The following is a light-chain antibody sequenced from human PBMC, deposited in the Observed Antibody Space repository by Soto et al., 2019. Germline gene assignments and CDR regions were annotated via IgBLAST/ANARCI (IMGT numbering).Light chain of an antibody. J-gene: IGLJ2*01. CDR1: SSDVGGYNY. CDR3: SSYTRNSTLV. V-gene: IGLV2-14*01. CDR2: EVS. Sequence: QSALTQPASVSGSPGQSITISCTGTSSDVGGYNYVSWYQQHPGKAPKLMIYEVSHRPSGGSNRFSGSKSGNTASLTISGLQAEDEADYYCSSYTRNSTLVFGGGTKLTVL.